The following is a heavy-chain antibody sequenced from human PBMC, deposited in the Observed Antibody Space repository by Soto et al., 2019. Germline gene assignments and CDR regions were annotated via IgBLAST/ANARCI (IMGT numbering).Heavy chain of an antibody. V-gene: IGHV4-34*01. D-gene: IGHD3-22*01. Sequence: LSLTCAVYGGSFSGHSWTWIRQSPGKGLEWIGDINHSGRVNYSPSLKSRVTISLDTSKNQFSLTLSAVTAADTAMYYCSTRAYDTNGYYRFDPWGQGTLVTVS. J-gene: IGHJ5*01. CDR1: GGSFSGHS. CDR3: STRAYDTNGYYRFDP. CDR2: INHSGRV.